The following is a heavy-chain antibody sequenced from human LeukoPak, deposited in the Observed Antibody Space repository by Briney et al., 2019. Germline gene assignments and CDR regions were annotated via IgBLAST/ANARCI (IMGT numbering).Heavy chain of an antibody. CDR3: ARGLFLSVYLDAFDI. CDR2: IYSDGRT. D-gene: IGHD3-22*01. CDR1: AFTGSNKY. V-gene: IGHV3-53*01. J-gene: IGHJ3*02. Sequence: GGSLRCSGAGSAFTGSNKYMAWVGQGPGKGLEGVLLIYSDGRTYYADFVKGRCTISRDNSKNTLYLQMNSLRVEDTAVYYCARGLFLSVYLDAFDIWGQGTVVTVSS.